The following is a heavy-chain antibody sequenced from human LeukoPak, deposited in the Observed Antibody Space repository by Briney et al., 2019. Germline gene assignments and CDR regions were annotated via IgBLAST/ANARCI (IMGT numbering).Heavy chain of an antibody. CDR1: GFTFSSYA. CDR2: ISGSGGST. CDR3: AKDDPPYCSGGSCYSY. V-gene: IGHV3-23*01. Sequence: GGSLRLSCSASGFTFSSYAMSWVRQAPGKGLEWVSAISGSGGSTYYADSVKGRFTISRDNSKNTLYLQMNSLRAEDTAVYYCAKDDPPYCSGGSCYSYWGQGTLVTVSS. J-gene: IGHJ4*02. D-gene: IGHD2-15*01.